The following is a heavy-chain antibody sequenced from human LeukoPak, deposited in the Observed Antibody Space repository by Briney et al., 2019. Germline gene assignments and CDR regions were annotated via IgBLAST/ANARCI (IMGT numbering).Heavy chain of an antibody. Sequence: GGSLRLSCAASGVTLSSYAMSWVRQAPGKGLEWVSAISGSGGSTYYADSVKGRFTISRDNSKNTLYLQMNRLRAEDTAVYYCAKDSRGRYGFFDYWGQGTLVTVSS. D-gene: IGHD3-16*02. CDR2: ISGSGGST. CDR1: GVTLSSYA. CDR3: AKDSRGRYGFFDY. J-gene: IGHJ4*02. V-gene: IGHV3-23*01.